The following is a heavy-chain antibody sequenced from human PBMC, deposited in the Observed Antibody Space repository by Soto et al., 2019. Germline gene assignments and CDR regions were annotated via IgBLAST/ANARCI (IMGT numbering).Heavy chain of an antibody. CDR3: AREDYYDTGYYVV. V-gene: IGHV4-4*07. Sequence: SETLSLTCTVSGRSMSGYYWSWIRQPAGERLEWIGRIYTSGTTDFNPSLKGRVTMSVDTSKNQFSLKLTSVTAADAALYYCAREDYYDTGYYVVWGQGTQVTVSS. J-gene: IGHJ4*02. CDR1: GRSMSGYY. D-gene: IGHD3-9*01. CDR2: IYTSGTT.